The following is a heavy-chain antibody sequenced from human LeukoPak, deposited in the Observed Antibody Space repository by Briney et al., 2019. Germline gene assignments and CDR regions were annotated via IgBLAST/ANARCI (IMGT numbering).Heavy chain of an antibody. CDR2: ISYDGSNT. CDR3: ARDKDCSSTSCYSAFDI. Sequence: GGSLGLSCAASGFTFSTYAMHWVRQAPGKGLEWVAVISYDGSNTYYADSVKGRFTVSRDNSKTTLYLLMNSLRAEDTAVYYCARDKDCSSTSCYSAFDIWGQGTMVTVS. V-gene: IGHV3-30*04. D-gene: IGHD2-2*02. CDR1: GFTFSTYA. J-gene: IGHJ3*02.